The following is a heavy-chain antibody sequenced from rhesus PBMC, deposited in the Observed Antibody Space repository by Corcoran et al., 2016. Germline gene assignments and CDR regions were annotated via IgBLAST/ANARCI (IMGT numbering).Heavy chain of an antibody. V-gene: IGHV4-93*01. CDR3: ARGRYYSGSYYPFDY. CDR2: IYGGSGST. Sequence: QVQLQESGPGVVKPSETLSLTCAVSGGSISSSNWWSGIRQSPGKGLEWIGYIYGGSGSTSYNPSLKSRVTISTDTSKNQFSLKLSSVTAADTAVYYCARGRYYSGSYYPFDYWGQGVLVTVSS. CDR1: GGSISSSNW. J-gene: IGHJ4*01. D-gene: IGHD3-16*01.